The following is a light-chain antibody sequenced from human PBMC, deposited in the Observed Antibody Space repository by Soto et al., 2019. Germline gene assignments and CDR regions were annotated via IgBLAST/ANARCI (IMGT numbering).Light chain of an antibody. CDR2: GAS. J-gene: IGKJ2*01. Sequence: ETVLTQSPGTLSLSPGERATLSCRASQSVSSSFLAWYQKKPGQAPRLLLYGASSRATGIPDRFSGSGSGTDFTITVSRLEPEDFAVYYCQQYGRSLLFGQGTKLEIK. CDR1: QSVSSSF. CDR3: QQYGRSLL. V-gene: IGKV3-20*01.